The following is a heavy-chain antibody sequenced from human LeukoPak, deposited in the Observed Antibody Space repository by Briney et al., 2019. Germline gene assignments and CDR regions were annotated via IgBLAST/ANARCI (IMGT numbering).Heavy chain of an antibody. CDR1: GYTFTSYG. D-gene: IGHD2-15*01. CDR3: ARPRYCSGGSCDDAFDI. V-gene: IGHV1-69*13. Sequence: SVKVSCKASGYTFTSYGISWVRQAPGQGLEWMGGIIPIFGTANYAQKFQGRVTITADESTSTAYMELSSLRSEDTAVYYCARPRYCSGGSCDDAFDIWGQGTMVTVSS. CDR2: IIPIFGTA. J-gene: IGHJ3*02.